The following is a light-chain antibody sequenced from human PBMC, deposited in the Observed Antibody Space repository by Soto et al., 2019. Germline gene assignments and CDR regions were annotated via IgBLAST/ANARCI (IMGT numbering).Light chain of an antibody. V-gene: IGKV1-5*01. CDR2: DAF. CDR3: PQFKTYPLS. CDR1: QSINNW. J-gene: IGKJ4*01. Sequence: DNERTQAPSTECAYVGDRVTITCRTSQSINNWLAWYQQKPGKAPKLLIFDAFNLESGVPFRFSGSGFGTEFTLTICSLQPDDSATYYCPQFKTYPLSFGGGTKVDI.